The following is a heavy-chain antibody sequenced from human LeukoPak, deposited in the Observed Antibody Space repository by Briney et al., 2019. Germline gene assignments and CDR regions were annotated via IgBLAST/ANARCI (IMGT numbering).Heavy chain of an antibody. CDR2: IYTSGST. CDR3: ARDLTEKLQWLVGFYYYYYMDV. Sequence: SETLSLTCTVSGGSISSYYCSWIRQPAGKGLEWVGRIYTSGSTNYNPSLKSRVTMSVDTSKNQFSLKLSSVTAADTAVYYCARDLTEKLQWLVGFYYYYYMDVWGKGNTVTVSS. D-gene: IGHD6-19*01. V-gene: IGHV4-4*07. CDR1: GGSISSYY. J-gene: IGHJ6*03.